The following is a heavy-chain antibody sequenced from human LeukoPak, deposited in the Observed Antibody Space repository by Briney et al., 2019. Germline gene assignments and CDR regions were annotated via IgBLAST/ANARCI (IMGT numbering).Heavy chain of an antibody. D-gene: IGHD3-16*02. Sequence: ASVKVSCKASGYTFTSYDINWVRQATGQGLEWMGWMNPNSGNTGYAQKFQGRVTMTRNASISTAYMELSSLRSEDTAVYYCARGSRWITFGGVIVTYWGQGTLVTVSS. J-gene: IGHJ4*02. V-gene: IGHV1-8*01. CDR3: ARGSRWITFGGVIVTY. CDR2: MNPNSGNT. CDR1: GYTFTSYD.